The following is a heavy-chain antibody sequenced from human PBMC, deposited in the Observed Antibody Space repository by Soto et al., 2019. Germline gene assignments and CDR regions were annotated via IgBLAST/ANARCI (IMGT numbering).Heavy chain of an antibody. CDR1: GFISNVYW. D-gene: IGHD3-3*01. Sequence: GGSLRLSCAASGFISNVYWMTWVRQAPGKGLEWVANINGDGSEKNYVESVKGRLTISRDNAKNSVDLQMNTLRDEDTAVYYCARNQGTRRTNFFYYMDVWGVGSTVTVSS. CDR2: INGDGSEK. J-gene: IGHJ6*03. V-gene: IGHV3-7*01. CDR3: ARNQGTRRTNFFYYMDV.